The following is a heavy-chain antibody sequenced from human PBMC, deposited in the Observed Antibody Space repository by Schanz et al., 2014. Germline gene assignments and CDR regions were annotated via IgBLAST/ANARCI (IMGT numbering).Heavy chain of an antibody. Sequence: QVHLQQWGAGLLQPSETLSLTCGVGGVSFSFYYWSWVRQPPGKGLEWIGEVHPSGTTNYNPSLSDRLTMPVDAPKTQFSLKLTSVTAADTAVYYCARGQDHAKTGDLWGRGTLVTISS. CDR1: GVSFSFYY. CDR2: VHPSGTT. D-gene: IGHD2-2*01. CDR3: ARGQDHAKTGDL. J-gene: IGHJ5*02. V-gene: IGHV4-34*02.